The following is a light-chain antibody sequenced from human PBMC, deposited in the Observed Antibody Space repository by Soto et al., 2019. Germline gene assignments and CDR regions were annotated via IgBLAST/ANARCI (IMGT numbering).Light chain of an antibody. V-gene: IGKV3-15*01. CDR2: ATS. CDR1: QSVSSN. CDR3: GQFVSAPPRT. J-gene: IGKJ1*01. Sequence: EIVMTQSPATLSVSPGERATLSCRASQSVSSNLAWYQQKPGQAPRLLIYATSSRATGVPTRFSGSGSGTDFTLTISSLQSEDFAVYYCGQFVSAPPRTFGQGTRVEIK.